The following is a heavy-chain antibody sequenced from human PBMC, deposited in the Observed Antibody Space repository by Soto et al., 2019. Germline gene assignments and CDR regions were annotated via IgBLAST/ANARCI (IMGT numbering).Heavy chain of an antibody. V-gene: IGHV1-2*04. D-gene: IGHD3-22*01. J-gene: IGHJ3*02. Sequence: QVQLVQSGAEVKKPGASVKVSCKASGYTFTGYYMHWVRQAPGQGLEWMGWINPNSGGTNYAQKFQGWVTMTRDTSISTAYMELSRVRSDDTAVYYCARVRDYYDSSGYYSDDAFDIWGQGTMVTVSS. CDR2: INPNSGGT. CDR3: ARVRDYYDSSGYYSDDAFDI. CDR1: GYTFTGYY.